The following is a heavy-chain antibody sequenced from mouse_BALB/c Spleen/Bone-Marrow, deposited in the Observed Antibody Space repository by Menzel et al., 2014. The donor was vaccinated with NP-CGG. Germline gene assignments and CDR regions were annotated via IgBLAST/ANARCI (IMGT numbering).Heavy chain of an antibody. CDR1: GFDFSRYW. CDR2: INPDSSTI. CDR3: SRLYYFGNFAY. Sequence: DVMLVESGGGLAQPGGSLKLSCAASGFDFSRYWMSWVRQAPGKGLEWIGEINPDSSTINYTPSLKDKFIISRDNAKNTLYLQMSKVRSEDTALYYCSRLYYFGNFAYWGQGTLVTVSA. V-gene: IGHV4-1*02. D-gene: IGHD1-1*01. J-gene: IGHJ3*01.